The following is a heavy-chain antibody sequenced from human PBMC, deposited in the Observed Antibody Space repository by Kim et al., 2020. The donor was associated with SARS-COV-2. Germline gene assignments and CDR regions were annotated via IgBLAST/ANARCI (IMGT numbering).Heavy chain of an antibody. Sequence: ASVKVSCKASGYTFTSYGISWVRQAPGQGLEWMGWISAYNGNTNYAQKLQGRVTMTTDTSTSTAYMELRSLRSDDTAVYYCARADYGDYVDYYYGMDGWGQGTTVTVSS. D-gene: IGHD4-17*01. J-gene: IGHJ6*02. CDR3: ARADYGDYVDYYYGMDG. CDR1: GYTFTSYG. CDR2: ISAYNGNT. V-gene: IGHV1-18*01.